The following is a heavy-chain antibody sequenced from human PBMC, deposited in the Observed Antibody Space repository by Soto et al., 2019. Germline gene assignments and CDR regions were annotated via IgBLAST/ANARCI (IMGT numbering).Heavy chain of an antibody. CDR3: RRSSRYSTDV. D-gene: IGHD6-13*01. CDR1: GNSIRSSSY. J-gene: IGHJ6*02. V-gene: IGHV4-38-2*02. CDR2: IYSTGNT. Sequence: SETLSLTCTISGNSIRSSSYWGWIRQPPGKGLGWIGSIYSTGNTYYNPSLNSQVTISVDTSKNQFSLNVISVTAADTAVYYCRRSSRYSTDVWGQGTTVT.